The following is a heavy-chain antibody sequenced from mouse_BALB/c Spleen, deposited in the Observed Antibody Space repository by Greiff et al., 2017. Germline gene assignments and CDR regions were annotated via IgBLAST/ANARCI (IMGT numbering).Heavy chain of an antibody. CDR3: ARGCYYGSSYGFAY. V-gene: IGHV1-31*01. Sequence: VQLKESGPELVKPGASVKISCKASGYSFTGYYMHWVKQSHVKSLEWIGRINPYNGATSYNQNFKDKASLTVDKSSSTAYMELHSLTSEDSAVYYCARGCYYGSSYGFAYWGQGTLVTVSA. CDR1: GYSFTGYY. CDR2: INPYNGAT. J-gene: IGHJ3*01. D-gene: IGHD1-1*01.